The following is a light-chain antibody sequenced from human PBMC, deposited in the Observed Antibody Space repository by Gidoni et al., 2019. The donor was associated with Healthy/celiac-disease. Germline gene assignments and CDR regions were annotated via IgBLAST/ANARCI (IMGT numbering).Light chain of an antibody. Sequence: IVMTQSPAPLSVSPGERATLSCRASQSVSSNLAWYQQKPGQAPRLLIYGASTRATGIPARFSGSGFGTEFTLTISSLQSEDCAVYYCQQYNNWPPWTFGQGTKVEIK. CDR3: QQYNNWPPWT. CDR1: QSVSSN. J-gene: IGKJ1*01. CDR2: GAS. V-gene: IGKV3-15*01.